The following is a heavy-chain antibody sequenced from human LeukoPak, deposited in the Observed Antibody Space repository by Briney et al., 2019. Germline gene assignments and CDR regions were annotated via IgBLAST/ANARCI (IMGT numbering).Heavy chain of an antibody. Sequence: VASVKVSCKASGYTFTSYGISWVRQAPGQGLEWMGRISAYNGNTNYAQKLQGRVTMTTDTSTSTAYMGLRSLRSDDTAVYYCARANWRGLSTTQWLVRYYFDYWGQGTLVTVSS. CDR3: ARANWRGLSTTQWLVRYYFDY. J-gene: IGHJ4*02. CDR2: ISAYNGNT. CDR1: GYTFTSYG. V-gene: IGHV1-18*01. D-gene: IGHD6-19*01.